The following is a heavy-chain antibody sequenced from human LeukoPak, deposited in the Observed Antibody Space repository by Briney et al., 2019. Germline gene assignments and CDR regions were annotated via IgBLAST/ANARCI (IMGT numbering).Heavy chain of an antibody. CDR2: ISSSSSYI. CDR3: ARYVSYDFWSGYQIYYYYYYMDV. V-gene: IGHV3-21*01. J-gene: IGHJ6*03. Sequence: GGSLRLSCAASGFAFNTYSMNRVRQAPGKGLEWVSSISSSSSYIYYADSVKGRFTISRDNAKNSLYLQMNSLRAEDTAVYYCARYVSYDFWSGYQIYYYYYYMDVWGKGTTVTVSS. CDR1: GFAFNTYS. D-gene: IGHD3-3*01.